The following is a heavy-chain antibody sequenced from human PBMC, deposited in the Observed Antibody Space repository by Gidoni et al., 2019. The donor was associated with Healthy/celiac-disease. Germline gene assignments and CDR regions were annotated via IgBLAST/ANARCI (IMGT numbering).Heavy chain of an antibody. CDR3: TTDPPEIVGATVVIYYYGMDV. CDR1: GFTFSNAW. CDR2: IKSKTDGGTT. D-gene: IGHD1-26*01. V-gene: IGHV3-15*01. J-gene: IGHJ6*02. Sequence: VQLVESGVGLVKTGGALGLSCAASGFTFSNAWMSSVRPAPGKGLEWVGRIKSKTDGGTTDYAAPVKGRFTISRDDSKNTLYLQMNSLKTEDTAVYYCTTDPPEIVGATVVIYYYGMDVWGQGTTVTVSS.